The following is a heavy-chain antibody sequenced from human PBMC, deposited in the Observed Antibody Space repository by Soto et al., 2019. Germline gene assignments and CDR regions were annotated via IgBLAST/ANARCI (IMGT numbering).Heavy chain of an antibody. D-gene: IGHD5-18*01. J-gene: IGHJ4*02. CDR2: LYYSGST. CDR3: ARDFDTAMVGY. V-gene: IGHV4-59*01. Sequence: PSETLSLTCTVSGGSISRYYCSWIRQLPGKGLEWIGYLYYSGSTNYNPSLKSRVTISVDTSKNQFSLKLSSVTAADTAVYYCARDFDTAMVGYWGQGTLVTVS. CDR1: GGSISRYY.